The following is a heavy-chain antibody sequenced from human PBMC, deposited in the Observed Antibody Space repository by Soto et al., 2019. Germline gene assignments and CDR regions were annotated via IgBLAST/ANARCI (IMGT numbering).Heavy chain of an antibody. J-gene: IGHJ4*02. Sequence: SETLSLTCTVSGGSISSGGYYWSWIRQHPGKGLEWIGYIYYSGSTYYNPSLKSRVTISVDTSKNQFSLKLSSVTAADTAVYYCARDKPDQGFDYWDQGTLVTVSS. CDR3: ARDKPDQGFDY. CDR1: GGSISSGGYY. V-gene: IGHV4-31*03. CDR2: IYYSGST. D-gene: IGHD2-2*01.